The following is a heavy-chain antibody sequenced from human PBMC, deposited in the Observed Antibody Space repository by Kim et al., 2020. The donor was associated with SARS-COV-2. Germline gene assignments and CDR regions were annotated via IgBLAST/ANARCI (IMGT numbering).Heavy chain of an antibody. V-gene: IGHV3-23*01. CDR3: AKDGWGCSSINCYRVA. CDR1: GFTFTNYA. D-gene: IGHD2-2*01. Sequence: GGSLRLSCAATGFTFTNYAMTWVRQAPGKGLEWVSAISGSGGNTYYADSVKGRFTISRDNSKNTLYLQMNNLRAEDTAIYYCAKDGWGCSSINCYRVAWG. CDR2: ISGSGGNT. J-gene: IGHJ5*01.